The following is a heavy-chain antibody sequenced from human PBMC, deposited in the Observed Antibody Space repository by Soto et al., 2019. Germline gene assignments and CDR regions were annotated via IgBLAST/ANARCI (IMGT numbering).Heavy chain of an antibody. D-gene: IGHD1-26*01. CDR2: IWYDGSNK. CDR1: GFTFRGHA. J-gene: IGHJ4*03. CDR3: AKDRQELAANALDS. V-gene: IGHV3-33*06. Sequence: QVQLVESGGGVAQPGRSLRLSCTVSGFTFRGHAMPWVRQAPAKGLYWVTQIWYDGSNKYYAESVKGRFTTSRDNSKNSLYLRTNRLRVEDTAMYDCAKDRQELAANALDSWGQGTPVTVS.